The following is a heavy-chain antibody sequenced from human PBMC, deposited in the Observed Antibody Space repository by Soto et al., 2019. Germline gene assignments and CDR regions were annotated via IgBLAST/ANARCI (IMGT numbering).Heavy chain of an antibody. CDR2: ISSSSSTI. CDR1: GFTFSSYS. J-gene: IGHJ6*02. V-gene: IGHV3-48*02. D-gene: IGHD6-6*01. CDR3: ASRIGPGLAVRSMDV. Sequence: PGGSLRLSCAASGFTFSSYSMNWVRQAPGKGLEWVSYISSSSSTIYYADSVEGRFTISRDNAKNSLYLQMNSLRDEDTAVYYCASRIGPGLAVRSMDVWGQGTTVTVSS.